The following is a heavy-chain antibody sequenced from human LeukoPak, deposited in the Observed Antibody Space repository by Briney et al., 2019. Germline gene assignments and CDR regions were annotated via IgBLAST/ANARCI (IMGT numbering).Heavy chain of an antibody. D-gene: IGHD3-10*01. CDR2: ISGSSSFI. CDR1: GISLSSYS. V-gene: IGHV3-21*01. J-gene: IGHJ4*02. Sequence: WGSLRLSCAASGISLSSYSMNWVRQAPGKGLEWVSSISGSSSFIYYADSLKGRFTISRDNAKNSLFWQRNSLRAEDTAGYHCARGRGTLVSSPGEGRLFDYWGQGTLVTVSS. CDR3: ARGRGTLVSSPGEGRLFDY.